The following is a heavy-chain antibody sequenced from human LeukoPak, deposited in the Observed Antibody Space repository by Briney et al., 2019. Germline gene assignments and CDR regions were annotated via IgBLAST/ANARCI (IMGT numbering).Heavy chain of an antibody. CDR1: GNTFTGYY. CDR2: INPNSGGT. CDR3: ARAYYDFWSGSRAFMYY. Sequence: ASVKVSCKASGNTFTGYYMHWVRQAPGQGLEWMGRINPNSGGTNYAQKFQGRVTMTRDTSISTAYMELSRLRSDDTAVYYCARAYYDFWSGSRAFMYYWGQGTLVTVSS. D-gene: IGHD3-3*01. J-gene: IGHJ4*02. V-gene: IGHV1-2*06.